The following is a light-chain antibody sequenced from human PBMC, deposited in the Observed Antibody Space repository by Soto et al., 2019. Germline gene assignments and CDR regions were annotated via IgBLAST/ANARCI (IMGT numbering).Light chain of an antibody. CDR2: DAS. J-gene: IGKJ2*01. CDR1: QDISNY. CDR3: EQYDNLPLT. V-gene: IGKV1-33*01. Sequence: DIQMTQSPSSLSASVGDRVTITCQASQDISNYLNWYQQKPGKAPKLLIYDASNLETGVPSRFSGSVSGTDFTFTISSLQPEDIATYYGEQYDNLPLTFGQGTKLEIK.